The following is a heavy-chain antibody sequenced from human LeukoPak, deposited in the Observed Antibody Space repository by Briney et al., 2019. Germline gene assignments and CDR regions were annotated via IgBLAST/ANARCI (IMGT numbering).Heavy chain of an antibody. CDR3: ARENSSSWDRYYFDY. J-gene: IGHJ4*02. V-gene: IGHV3-21*01. CDR2: ISSSSSCI. Sequence: GGSLRLSCAASGFTFSNYSMNWARQAPGKGLEWVSSISSSSSCIYYADSVKGRFTISRDNAKNSLYLQMNSLRAEDTAVYYCARENSSSWDRYYFDYWGQGTLVTVSS. CDR1: GFTFSNYS. D-gene: IGHD6-13*01.